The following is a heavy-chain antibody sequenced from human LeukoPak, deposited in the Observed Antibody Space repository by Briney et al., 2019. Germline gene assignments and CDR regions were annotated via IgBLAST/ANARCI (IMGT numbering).Heavy chain of an antibody. CDR1: GASFNDYY. V-gene: IGHV4-34*01. Sequence: SETLSLTCAVYGASFNDYYWSWIRHSPTKGLEWIGEVNHSGSAKYNPSLRSRVTISADKSKKQFFLRLSPVAAADSGVYYCARERASNNHDNWFDPWGQGTLVTVSS. CDR3: ARERASNNHDNWFDP. CDR2: VNHSGSA. J-gene: IGHJ5*02.